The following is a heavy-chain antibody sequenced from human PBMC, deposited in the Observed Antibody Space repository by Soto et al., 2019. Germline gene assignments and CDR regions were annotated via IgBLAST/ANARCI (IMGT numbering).Heavy chain of an antibody. CDR3: AKSHYYVSSGYADAFDI. CDR1: GVTFSSYA. J-gene: IGHJ3*02. Sequence: VALRPSCGAAGVTFSSYAISWVRQAPWKGPEWVLAISGSGGSTYYADSVKGRFTISRDNSKNPLYLQTNSLGAEHTALYYCAKSHYYVSSGYADAFDIWRQGTMVTVS. V-gene: IGHV3-23*01. D-gene: IGHD3-22*01. CDR2: ISGSGGST.